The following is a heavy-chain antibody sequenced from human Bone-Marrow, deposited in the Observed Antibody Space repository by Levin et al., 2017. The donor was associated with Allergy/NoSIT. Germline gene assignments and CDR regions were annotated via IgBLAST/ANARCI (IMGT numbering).Heavy chain of an antibody. Sequence: GESLKISCAVSDFSVTTISLNWVRQFPGKGLEWVSLLHSGDFGDIIYYADSVKGRFTISRDSSVNNVFLLMDNLRAEDTAVYYCATGPPMTSVRASYFDSWGQGTQVIVSS. V-gene: IGHV3-53*01. D-gene: IGHD4-17*01. CDR1: DFSVTTIS. J-gene: IGHJ4*02. CDR3: ATGPPMTSVRASYFDS. CDR2: LHSGDFGDII.